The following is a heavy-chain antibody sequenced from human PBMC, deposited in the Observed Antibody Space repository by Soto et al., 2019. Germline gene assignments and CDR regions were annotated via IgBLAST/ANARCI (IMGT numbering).Heavy chain of an antibody. CDR2: IYYSGST. CDR3: AREPSI. Sequence: QVQLQESGPGLVKPSQTLSLTCTVSGGSISSGGYYWSWIRQHPGKGLEWIGYIYYSGSTYYNPSPXRXFTLSVAPSKNQSSRTLSSVTAADTAVYYCAREPSIWGQGTLVTVSS. V-gene: IGHV4-31*03. CDR1: GGSISSGGYY. J-gene: IGHJ4*02.